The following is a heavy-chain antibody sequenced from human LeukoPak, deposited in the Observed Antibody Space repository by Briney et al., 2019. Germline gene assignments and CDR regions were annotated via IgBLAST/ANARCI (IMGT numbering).Heavy chain of an antibody. Sequence: SGTLSLTFAVSGGSISSSNWWSWVRQPPGKGLEWIGEIYHSGSTNYNPSLKSRVTISVDKSKNQFSLKLSSVTAADTAVYYCARSDRYCSGGSCYSSPYYFDYWGQGTLVTVSS. CDR3: ARSDRYCSGGSCYSSPYYFDY. CDR1: GGSISSSNW. D-gene: IGHD2-15*01. V-gene: IGHV4-4*02. CDR2: IYHSGST. J-gene: IGHJ4*02.